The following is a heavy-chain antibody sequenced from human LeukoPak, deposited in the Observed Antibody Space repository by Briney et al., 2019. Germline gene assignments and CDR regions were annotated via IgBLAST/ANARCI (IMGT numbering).Heavy chain of an antibody. J-gene: IGHJ4*02. CDR3: ARDRGIKYYFDY. V-gene: IGHV3-33*01. CDR2: IWYDGSNK. D-gene: IGHD3-10*01. Sequence: PGRSLRLSCAASGFTFSSYGMHWVRQAPGKGLEGVAVIWYDGSNKYYADSVKGRFTISRDNSKNTLYLQMNSLRAEDTAVYYCARDRGIKYYFDYWGQGTLVTVSS. CDR1: GFTFSSYG.